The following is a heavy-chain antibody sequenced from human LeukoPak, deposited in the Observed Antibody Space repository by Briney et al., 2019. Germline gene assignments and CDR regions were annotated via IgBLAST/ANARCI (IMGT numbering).Heavy chain of an antibody. V-gene: IGHV1-18*01. D-gene: IGHD3-22*01. CDR1: GYTFTSYG. CDR3: ARGPPVVVVPRGTYFDY. Sequence: GASVKVSCKASGYTFTSYGISWVRQAPGQGLEWMGWISAYNGNTNYAQKLQGRVTMTTDTSTSTAYMELRSLRSDDTAVYYCARGPPVVVVPRGTYFDYWDQGTLVTVSS. J-gene: IGHJ4*02. CDR2: ISAYNGNT.